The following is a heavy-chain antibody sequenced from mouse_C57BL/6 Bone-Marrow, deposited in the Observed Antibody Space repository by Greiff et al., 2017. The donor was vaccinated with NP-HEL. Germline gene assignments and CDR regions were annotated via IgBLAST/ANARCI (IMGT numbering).Heavy chain of an antibody. CDR3: ARLDYDGYFFPWFAY. CDR1: EYEFPSHD. CDR2: INSDGGST. J-gene: IGHJ3*01. Sequence: EVKLEESGGGLVQPGESLKLSCESNEYEFPSHDMSWVRKTPEKRLELVAAINSDGGSTYYPDTMERRFIISRDNTKKTLYLQMSSLRSEDTALYYCARLDYDGYFFPWFAYWGQGTLVTVSA. V-gene: IGHV5-2*03. D-gene: IGHD2-3*01.